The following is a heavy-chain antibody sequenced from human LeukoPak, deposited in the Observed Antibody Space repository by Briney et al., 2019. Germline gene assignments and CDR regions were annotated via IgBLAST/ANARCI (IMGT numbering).Heavy chain of an antibody. V-gene: IGHV3-30*02. CDR3: AKDYENWNYGPFDY. CDR1: GFTFSSYG. D-gene: IGHD1-7*01. J-gene: IGHJ4*02. Sequence: PGGSLRLSCAASGFTFSSYGMHWVRQAPGKGLEWVAFIRYDGSNKYYADSVKGRFTISRDNSKNTLYLQMNSLRAEDTAVYYCAKDYENWNYGPFDYWGQGTLVTVSS. CDR2: IRYDGSNK.